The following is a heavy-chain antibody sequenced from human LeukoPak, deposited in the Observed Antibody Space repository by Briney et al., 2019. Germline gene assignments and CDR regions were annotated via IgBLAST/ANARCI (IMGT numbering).Heavy chain of an antibody. D-gene: IGHD2-2*01. Sequence: PGGSLRLSCTASGFTFSDYAMSWVRQAPGEGLEWVGFIRSKAYGGTTEYAASVKGRFTISRDDSKSIAYLEMNSLITEDTAVYYCTRGNQVLLYFFDYWGQGTLATVSS. CDR1: GFTFSDYA. J-gene: IGHJ4*02. CDR2: IRSKAYGGTT. V-gene: IGHV3-49*04. CDR3: TRGNQVLLYFFDY.